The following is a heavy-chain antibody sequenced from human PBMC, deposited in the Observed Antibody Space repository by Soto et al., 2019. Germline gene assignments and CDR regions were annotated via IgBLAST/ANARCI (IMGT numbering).Heavy chain of an antibody. CDR3: TRDASRDSSARGWFDP. CDR2: ISSNSAYI. V-gene: IGHV3-21*01. CDR1: GFTFRSFT. D-gene: IGHD6-13*01. Sequence: EAHLVESGGGLVKPGGSLRLSCAASGFTFRSFTMNWVRQAPGKGLEWVSTISSNSAYIYYTDALRGRFTISRDNAKNSLHLQMNSLRAEDTAVYYCTRDASRDSSARGWFDPWGPGTLVTVSS. J-gene: IGHJ5*02.